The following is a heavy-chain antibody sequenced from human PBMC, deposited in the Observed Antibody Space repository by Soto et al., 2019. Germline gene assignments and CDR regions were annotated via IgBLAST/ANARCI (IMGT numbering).Heavy chain of an antibody. V-gene: IGHV4-59*08. CDR1: FGPISNYY. J-gene: IGHJ6*02. D-gene: IGHD3-10*01. CDR3: ARQGFGPLHGLVDV. Sequence: QVQLQESGPGLVKPSETLSLTCTFSFGPISNYYCSWFRQPPGQGLEWIGYMGYRGYTSYNPSLRSRASISLDTSKNQFSLKLSSVTAADTALYYCARQGFGPLHGLVDVWGQGTTVTVSS. CDR2: MGYRGYT.